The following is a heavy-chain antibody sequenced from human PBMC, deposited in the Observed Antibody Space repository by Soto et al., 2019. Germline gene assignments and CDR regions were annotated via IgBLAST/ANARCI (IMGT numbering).Heavy chain of an antibody. CDR1: GASINSGDYY. Sequence: PSETLSLTCTVSGASINSGDYYWSWIRQPPGKSLGWIGYIYYSGNTYNNPPLKSRISMSVDRSKDQFFLKLRSVTAADTAVYYCARVRFYCSGGSCQKGNWFDPWGQGTLVTVSS. CDR3: ARVRFYCSGGSCQKGNWFDP. V-gene: IGHV4-30-4*01. D-gene: IGHD2-15*01. CDR2: IYYSGNT. J-gene: IGHJ5*02.